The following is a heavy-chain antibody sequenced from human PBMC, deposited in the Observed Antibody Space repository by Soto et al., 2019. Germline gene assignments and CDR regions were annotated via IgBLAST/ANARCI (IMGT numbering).Heavy chain of an antibody. CDR3: VTVNLVGAAYYFDY. CDR2: VYYSGTT. J-gene: IGHJ4*02. D-gene: IGHD1-26*01. V-gene: IGHV4-30-4*01. Sequence: SETLSLTCTVSGGSIRNGDYYWGWIRQPPGKGLEWIGYVYYSGTTYSRPSLNSRVSISVDTSENQFSLRLTSVTAADTAVYYCVTVNLVGAAYYFDYWGPGTLVTVSS. CDR1: GGSIRNGDYY.